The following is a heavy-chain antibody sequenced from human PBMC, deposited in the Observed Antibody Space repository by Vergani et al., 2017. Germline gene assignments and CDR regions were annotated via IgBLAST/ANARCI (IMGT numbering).Heavy chain of an antibody. Sequence: EVQLLESGGGLVQPGGSLRLSCAASGFTFSSYAMSWVRQAPGKGLEWVSAISGSGGSTYYADSVKGRFTISRDNSKNTLYLQMNSLRAEDTAVYYCASDLRYCSGGSCYSPRDYWGQGTLVTVSS. J-gene: IGHJ4*02. V-gene: IGHV3-23*01. CDR3: ASDLRYCSGGSCYSPRDY. D-gene: IGHD2-15*01. CDR1: GFTFSSYA. CDR2: ISGSGGST.